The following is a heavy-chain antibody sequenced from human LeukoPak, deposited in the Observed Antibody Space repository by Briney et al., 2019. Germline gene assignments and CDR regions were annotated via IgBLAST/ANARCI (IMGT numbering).Heavy chain of an antibody. V-gene: IGHV6-1*01. CDR3: ARRLTQYDCFDP. J-gene: IGHJ5*02. CDR2: TYYRFTWYN. CDR1: GDSVSSNSVT. D-gene: IGHD2-2*01. Sequence: SQTLSLTCAISGDSVSSNSVTWNWIRQSPSRGLEWLGRTYYRFTWYNDYVVSVIGRITVNPDTSKNQFSLHLNSVTPEDTAVYYCARRLTQYDCFDPWGQGILVTVSS.